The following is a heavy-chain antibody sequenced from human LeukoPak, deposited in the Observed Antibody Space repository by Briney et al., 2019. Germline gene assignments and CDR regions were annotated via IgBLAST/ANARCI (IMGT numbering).Heavy chain of an antibody. V-gene: IGHV1-2*02. D-gene: IGHD6-6*01. CDR2: INPDSGGT. CDR3: ARVGPIAARSYYFDS. CDR1: GYTFTGYY. J-gene: IGHJ4*02. Sequence: ASVKVSCKASGYTFTGYYMHWVRQAPGQGLEWVGWINPDSGGTSSAQKFQGRVTMTGDTSISTAYLELSRLRSDDTAVYYCARVGPIAARSYYFDSWGQGTLVTVSS.